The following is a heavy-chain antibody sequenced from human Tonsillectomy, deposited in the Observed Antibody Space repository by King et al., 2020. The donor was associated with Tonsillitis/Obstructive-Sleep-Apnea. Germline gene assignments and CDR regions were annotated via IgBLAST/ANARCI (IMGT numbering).Heavy chain of an antibody. J-gene: IGHJ4*02. CDR2: ISFDGRNS. V-gene: IGHV3-30*18. D-gene: IGHD6-6*01. CDR1: GFTFSTYG. Sequence: VQLVESGGGVVQPGRSLRLSCAASGFTFSTYGMHWVRQAPGKGLEWVALISFDGRNSYYADSVKGRFTISRDNSKNTLSLQMSSLRAEDTALYYCAKERRSSSHANYYFDYWGQGTLVTVSS. CDR3: AKERRSSSHANYYFDY.